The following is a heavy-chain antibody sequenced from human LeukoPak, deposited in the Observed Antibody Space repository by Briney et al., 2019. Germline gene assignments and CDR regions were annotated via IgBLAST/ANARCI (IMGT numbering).Heavy chain of an antibody. V-gene: IGHV3-23*01. Sequence: GGSLRLPCAASGFTFSSYAMSWVRQAPGKGLERVSAISGSGDSTYYADSVKGRFTISRDNSKNTLYLQMNSLRAEDTAVYYCAKSFWYDFWLWGQGTLVTVSS. CDR3: AKSFWYDFWL. CDR2: ISGSGDST. J-gene: IGHJ4*02. CDR1: GFTFSSYA. D-gene: IGHD3-3*01.